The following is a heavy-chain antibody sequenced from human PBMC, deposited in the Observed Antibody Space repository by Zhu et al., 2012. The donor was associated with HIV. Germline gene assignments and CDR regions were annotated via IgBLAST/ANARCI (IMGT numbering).Heavy chain of an antibody. CDR2: IYYSGDT. CDR1: GGSTTSSDYY. V-gene: IGHV4-39*07. CDR3: ARLDIYRNVFDL. Sequence: QVQLQESGPGLVKPSEALSLTCSVSGGSTTSSDYYWGWIRQAPGKGLEWIGSIYYSGDTYYNPSLKSRVTASVDTSKNQFSLRLTSVTAADTVSXYHCARLDIYRNVFDLWGQGTVVTVSA. D-gene: IGHD3-16*02. J-gene: IGHJ3*01.